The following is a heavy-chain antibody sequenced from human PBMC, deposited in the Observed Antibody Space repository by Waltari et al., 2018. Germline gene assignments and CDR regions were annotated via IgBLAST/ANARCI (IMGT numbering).Heavy chain of an antibody. J-gene: IGHJ4*02. Sequence: QVQLVQSGAEVKKPGASVKVSCKASGYTFTSYAMHWVRQAPGQRLEWMGWINAGNGNTKYSQKFQGRVTITRDTSASTAYMELSSLRSEDTAVYYCARGGRQTAAGTGYWGQGTLVTISS. CDR1: GYTFTSYA. CDR3: ARGGRQTAAGTGY. D-gene: IGHD6-13*01. CDR2: INAGNGNT. V-gene: IGHV1-3*01.